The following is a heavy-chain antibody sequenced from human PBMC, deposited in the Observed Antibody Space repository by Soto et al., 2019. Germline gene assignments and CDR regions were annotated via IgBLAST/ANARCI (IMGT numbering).Heavy chain of an antibody. D-gene: IGHD3-3*01. J-gene: IGHJ5*02. CDR1: GFTFSSYS. V-gene: IGHV3-21*01. CDR2: ISSSSSYI. CDR3: AREVDAYDFWSGYYTDNNWFDP. Sequence: GGSLRLSCAASGFTFSSYSMNWVRQAPGKGLEWVSSISSSSSYIYYADSVKGRFTISRDNAKNSLYLQMNSLRAEDTAVYYCAREVDAYDFWSGYYTDNNWFDPWGQGTLVTVSS.